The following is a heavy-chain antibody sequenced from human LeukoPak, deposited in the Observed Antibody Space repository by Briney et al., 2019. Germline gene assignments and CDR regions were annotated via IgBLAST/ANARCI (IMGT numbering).Heavy chain of an antibody. CDR3: ARESRRGYTDY. D-gene: IGHD5-12*01. V-gene: IGHV4-31*03. CDR2: IYYSGST. Sequence: SETLSLTCTVSGGSISSGGSYWSWIRQHPGKGLEWIGYIYYSGSTYYNPSLKSRVTISVATSKNQFSLKLSSVTAADTAVYYCARESRRGYTDYWGQGTLVTVSS. CDR1: GGSISSGGSY. J-gene: IGHJ4*02.